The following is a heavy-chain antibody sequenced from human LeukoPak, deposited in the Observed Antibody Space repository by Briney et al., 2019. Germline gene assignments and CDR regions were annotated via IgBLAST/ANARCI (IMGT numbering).Heavy chain of an antibody. CDR3: V. V-gene: IGHV3-23*01. CDR1: GFTFSNSA. Sequence: PGGSLRLSCAASGFTFSNSAMSWVRQAPGKGLEWVSGISASGHYTYNADSAKGRFTISRDNSKNTLYLQMNSLRAEDTALYIDVWGKGTTVTVSS. J-gene: IGHJ6*03. CDR2: ISASGHYT.